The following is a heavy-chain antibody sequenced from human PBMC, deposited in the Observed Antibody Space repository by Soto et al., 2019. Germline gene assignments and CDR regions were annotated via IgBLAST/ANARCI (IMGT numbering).Heavy chain of an antibody. CDR1: GGTFSSYA. J-gene: IGHJ6*02. CDR3: ASSDIVVVPAARGYYYYYGMDV. Sequence: SVKVSCKASGGTFSSYAISRVRQAPGQGLEWMGGIIPIFGTANYAQKFQGRVTITADKSTSTAYMELSSLRSEDTAVYYCASSDIVVVPAARGYYYYYGMDVWGQGTTVTVSS. D-gene: IGHD2-2*01. V-gene: IGHV1-69*06. CDR2: IIPIFGTA.